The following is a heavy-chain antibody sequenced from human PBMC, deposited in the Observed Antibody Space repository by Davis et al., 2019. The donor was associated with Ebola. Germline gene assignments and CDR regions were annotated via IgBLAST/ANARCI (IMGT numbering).Heavy chain of an antibody. CDR1: GFTLSRYG. CDR3: ARAVGAAQRAYYDY. V-gene: IGHV3-30*03. J-gene: IGHJ4*02. Sequence: GESLKISCVASGFTLSRYGMHWVRQAPGRGLEWVAVMSYDGSKEYYRDSVKGRFTITRDSSKSTLYLQMNSLRVEDTAVYYCARAVGAAQRAYYDYWGQGTLVTVSS. CDR2: MSYDGSKE. D-gene: IGHD1-26*01.